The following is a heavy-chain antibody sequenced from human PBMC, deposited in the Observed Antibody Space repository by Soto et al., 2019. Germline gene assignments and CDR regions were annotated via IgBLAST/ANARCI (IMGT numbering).Heavy chain of an antibody. J-gene: IGHJ6*02. D-gene: IGHD1-7*01. CDR1: GGTFSSYA. Sequence: QVQLVQSGAEVKKPGSSVKVSCKASGGTFSSYAISWVRQAPGQGLAWMGGIIPIFGTATYAQKFQGRVTITADESTSTAYMELSSLRSEDTAVYYCAGPPELTRIYYYYGMDVWGQGTTVTVSS. V-gene: IGHV1-69*12. CDR3: AGPPELTRIYYYYGMDV. CDR2: IIPIFGTA.